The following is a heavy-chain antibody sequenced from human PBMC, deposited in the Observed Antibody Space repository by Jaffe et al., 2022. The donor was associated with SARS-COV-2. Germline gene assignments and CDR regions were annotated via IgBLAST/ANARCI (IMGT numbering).Heavy chain of an antibody. CDR2: ISTFNGDT. Sequence: QVHLVQSGSEVTKPGASVKISCKSSGYTFTSYGISWVRQAPGQGLEWMGWISTFNGDTKYSEKFQDRVTMTTDTSTNTAYMELGSLRGDDTAVYFCARDLAFFVPTVYFEFWGQGTLVTVSS. J-gene: IGHJ4*02. D-gene: IGHD4-17*01. CDR3: ARDLAFFVPTVYFEF. CDR1: GYTFTSYG. V-gene: IGHV1-18*01.